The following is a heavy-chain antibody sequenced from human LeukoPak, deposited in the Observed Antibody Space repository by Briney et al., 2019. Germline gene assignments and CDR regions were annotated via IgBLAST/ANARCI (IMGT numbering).Heavy chain of an antibody. CDR1: GGFISSYF. Sequence: PSETLSLTCPVSGGFISSYFWSWIRQSPGKGLEWIGYIYTNESTKYKSSLKSGVSISVDPSKNQLFLELRSVTAGDTAVYYCSRQGHYYDSSGFHWFDPWGQGTLVTVSS. J-gene: IGHJ5*02. CDR2: IYTNEST. D-gene: IGHD3-22*01. V-gene: IGHV4-4*08. CDR3: SRQGHYYDSSGFHWFDP.